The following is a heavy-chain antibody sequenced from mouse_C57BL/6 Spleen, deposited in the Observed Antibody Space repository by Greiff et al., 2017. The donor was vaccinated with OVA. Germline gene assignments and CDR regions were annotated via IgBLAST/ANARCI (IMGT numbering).Heavy chain of an antibody. Sequence: EVQLQQSGPGLVKPSQSLSLTCSVTGYSITSGYYWNWIRQFPGNKLEWMGYISYDGSNNYNPSLKNRISITRDTSKNQFFLKLNSVTTEDTATYYCAREPLYDYDPFAYWGQGTLVTVSA. CDR3: AREPLYDYDPFAY. CDR2: ISYDGSN. J-gene: IGHJ3*01. V-gene: IGHV3-6*01. CDR1: GYSITSGYY. D-gene: IGHD2-4*01.